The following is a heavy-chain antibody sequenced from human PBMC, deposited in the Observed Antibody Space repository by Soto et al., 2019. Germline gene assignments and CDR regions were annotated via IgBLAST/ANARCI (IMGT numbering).Heavy chain of an antibody. CDR2: INGHTGST. V-gene: IGHV1-18*01. D-gene: IGHD1-26*01. J-gene: IGHJ4*02. CDR1: GNFCSKFG. Sequence: QVQLVQSGAEVKRPGASVKVSCKTPGNFCSKFGISWVRQAPGQGLEWMGWINGHTGSTNYAPKFRGRVTMTTDTSTGILYMELNSLTSDDTAVYYCGRDGDQWDPRYLDYWGQGTLVSV. CDR3: GRDGDQWDPRYLDY.